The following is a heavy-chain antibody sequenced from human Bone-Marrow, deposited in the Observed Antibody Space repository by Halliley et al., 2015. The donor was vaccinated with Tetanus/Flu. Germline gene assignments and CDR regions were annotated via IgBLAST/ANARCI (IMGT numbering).Heavy chain of an antibody. Sequence: SGSTNYTPPLNSRVTTSLDTSKGQFYLKLSSVTAADTAVYYCARSAVIGVYRYGMDVWGQGITVTVSS. D-gene: IGHD6-13*01. CDR3: ARSAVIGVYRYGMDV. J-gene: IGHJ6*02. V-gene: IGHV4-59*01. CDR2: SGST.